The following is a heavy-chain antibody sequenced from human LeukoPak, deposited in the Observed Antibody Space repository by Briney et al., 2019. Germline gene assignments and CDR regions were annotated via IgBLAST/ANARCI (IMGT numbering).Heavy chain of an antibody. D-gene: IGHD3-22*01. Sequence: RMSGPTLVNPTQTLTLTCTFSGFSLSTSGMCVSWIRQPPGKALEWLARIDWDDDKYYSTSLKTRLTISKDTSKNQVVLTMTNMDPVDTATYYCARSTHNYDSSGYYPFEYWGQGTLVTVSS. CDR1: GFSLSTSGMC. J-gene: IGHJ4*02. V-gene: IGHV2-70*11. CDR3: ARSTHNYDSSGYYPFEY. CDR2: IDWDDDK.